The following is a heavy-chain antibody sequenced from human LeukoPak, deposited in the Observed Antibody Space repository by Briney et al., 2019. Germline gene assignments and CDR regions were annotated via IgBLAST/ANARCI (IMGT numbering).Heavy chain of an antibody. J-gene: IGHJ5*02. V-gene: IGHV4-39*07. CDR2: IYYSGST. CDR3: ARDHYGDYEGGFDP. CDR1: GGSISSSSYY. Sequence: SETLSLTCTVSGGSISSSSYYWGWIRQPPGKGLEWIGSIYYSGSTYYNPSLKSRVTISVDTSKNQFSLKLSSVTAADTAVYYCARDHYGDYEGGFDPWGQGTLVTVSS. D-gene: IGHD4-17*01.